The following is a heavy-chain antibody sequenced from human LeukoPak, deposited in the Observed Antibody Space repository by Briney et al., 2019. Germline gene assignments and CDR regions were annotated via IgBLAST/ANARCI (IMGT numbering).Heavy chain of an antibody. V-gene: IGHV3-21*01. CDR3: ARDPTPTFRSPLNAFDI. D-gene: IGHD3-16*01. CDR2: ISSSSSYI. CDR1: GFTFSSYS. J-gene: IGHJ3*02. Sequence: GGSLRLSCAASGFTFSSYSMNWVRQAPGKGLEWVSSISSSSSYIYYADSVKGRFTISRDNAKNSLYLQMNSLRAEDTAVYYCARDPTPTFRSPLNAFDIWGQGTMVTVSS.